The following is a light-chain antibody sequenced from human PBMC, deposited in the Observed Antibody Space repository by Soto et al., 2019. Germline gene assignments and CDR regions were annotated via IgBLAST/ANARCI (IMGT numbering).Light chain of an antibody. CDR3: QQRSNWPWT. V-gene: IGKV3-11*01. J-gene: IGKJ1*01. CDR1: QSVRSN. CDR2: DAS. Sequence: EIVLTQSPATLSLSPGERATLSSRACQSVRSNLAWYQQKPGQAPRLLIYDASNRATGIPGRFSGSGSGTDFTLTISNLEPEDFAVYYCQQRSNWPWTFGQGAKVEI.